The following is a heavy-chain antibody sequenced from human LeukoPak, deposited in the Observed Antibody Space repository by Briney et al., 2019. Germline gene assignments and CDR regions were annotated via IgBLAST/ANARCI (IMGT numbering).Heavy chain of an antibody. D-gene: IGHD1-14*01. Sequence: PGGSLRLSCAASGFTFSSHGMHWVRQAPGKGLEWVAVIWYDGSEKYYAESVKGRFTISRDNSKNMLYLEIYSLRTEDTALYYCARYGNLKVLDVWGQGTMVTVPS. CDR3: ARYGNLKVLDV. CDR1: GFTFSSHG. J-gene: IGHJ3*01. CDR2: IWYDGSEK. V-gene: IGHV3-33*01.